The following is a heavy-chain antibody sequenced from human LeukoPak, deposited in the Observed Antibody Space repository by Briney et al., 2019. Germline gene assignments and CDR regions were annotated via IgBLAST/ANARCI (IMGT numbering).Heavy chain of an antibody. CDR1: GFTFSTYW. CDR3: ARVGGSYIIDY. CDR2: IKRDGSER. V-gene: IGHV3-7*01. Sequence: QSGGSLRLSCAASGFTFSTYWMSWVRQAPGKGLEWVANIKRDGSERYYVDSVKGRFTISGDNAKNSLYLQMNSLRAEDTAVYYCARVGGSYIIDYWGQGTLVTVSS. D-gene: IGHD1-26*01. J-gene: IGHJ4*02.